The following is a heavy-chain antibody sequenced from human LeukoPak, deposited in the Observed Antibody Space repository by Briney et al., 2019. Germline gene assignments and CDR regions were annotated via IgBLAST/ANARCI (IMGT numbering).Heavy chain of an antibody. D-gene: IGHD4-17*01. Sequence: PSETLSLTCAVSGYTFSSGDYWGWLRHSPGGGLELIGSISQSGGSSYDPSLKSRVTISVDTSNNQFSLNLSYVTDSDTAVYFCARVPNPLRPCHYMDVWGKGTPVIVSS. J-gene: IGHJ6*03. CDR1: GYTFSSGDY. V-gene: IGHV4-38-2*01. CDR2: ISQSGGS. CDR3: ARVPNPLRPCHYMDV.